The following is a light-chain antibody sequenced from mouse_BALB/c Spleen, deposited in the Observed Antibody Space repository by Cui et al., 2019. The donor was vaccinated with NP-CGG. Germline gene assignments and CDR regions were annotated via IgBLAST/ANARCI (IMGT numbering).Light chain of an antibody. CDR1: NGAVTTSNY. Sequence: QAVETQESALTTSPGETVTLTCRSSNGAVTTSNYANWVQEKPDHLFTGLIGGTNNRAPGVPARFSGSLIGDKAALTITGAQTEDEAIYFCALWYSNHWVFGGGTKLTVL. J-gene: IGLJ1*01. V-gene: IGLV1*01. CDR2: GTN. CDR3: ALWYSNHWV.